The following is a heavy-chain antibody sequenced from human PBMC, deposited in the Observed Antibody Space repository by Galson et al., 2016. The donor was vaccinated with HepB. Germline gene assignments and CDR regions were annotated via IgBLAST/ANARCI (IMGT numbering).Heavy chain of an antibody. Sequence: SLRLSCAASGFTFSDHYMDWVRQPPGKGLVWVSRINGGGSSTTYADSVKGRFTISRDNAKNTLYLQMRGLRVEDSALYYCASEGPLALIDSWGHGTLVIVSS. D-gene: IGHD6-13*01. J-gene: IGHJ5*01. CDR2: INGGGSST. CDR1: GFTFSDHY. V-gene: IGHV3-74*01. CDR3: ASEGPLALIDS.